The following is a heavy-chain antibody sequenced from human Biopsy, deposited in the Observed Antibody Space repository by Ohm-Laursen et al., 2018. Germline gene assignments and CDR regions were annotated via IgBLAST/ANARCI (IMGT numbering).Heavy chain of an antibody. D-gene: IGHD3-9*01. J-gene: IGHJ6*02. CDR3: TRVPAYPSIDGYYGLDL. CDR1: GYTFAGYY. V-gene: IGHV1-2*02. Sequence: ASVKASCKASGYTFAGYYLHWVRQAPGHGLEWMGWINPNSGNANYAQSFQGRLTVTRDTSISTAYMDLTSLTFDDTAIYYCTRVPAYPSIDGYYGLDLWGQGTTVIVSS. CDR2: INPNSGNA.